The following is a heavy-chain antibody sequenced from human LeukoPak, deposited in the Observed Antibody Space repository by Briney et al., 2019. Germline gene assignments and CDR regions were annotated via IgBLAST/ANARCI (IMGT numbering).Heavy chain of an antibody. J-gene: IGHJ5*02. Sequence: PGGSLRLSCAASGFTFSTSGVGWVRQAPGKGLEWLSYITSHTVTHHIDSVRGRFTISRDNAKNTLYLQMNSLRSEDTAVYYCARDATGDGDLESWGQGTLVTVSP. CDR1: GFTFSTSG. V-gene: IGHV3-48*01. CDR2: ITSHTVT. CDR3: ARDATGDGDLES. D-gene: IGHD4-17*01.